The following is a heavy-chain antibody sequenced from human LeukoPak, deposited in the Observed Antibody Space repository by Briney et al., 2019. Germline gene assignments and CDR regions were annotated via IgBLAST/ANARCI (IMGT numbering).Heavy chain of an antibody. CDR3: AKAAGSGSYYFYYFDY. V-gene: IGHV3-23*01. J-gene: IGHJ4*02. D-gene: IGHD3-10*01. Sequence: GGSLRLSCAASGFIFSSYAMIWVRQAPGKGLEWVSLISGSGGSTFYAASVKGRFAVSRDNSKNTLYLQMNSLRAEDTAVYYCAKAAGSGSYYFYYFDYWGQETLVTVSS. CDR1: GFIFSSYA. CDR2: ISGSGGST.